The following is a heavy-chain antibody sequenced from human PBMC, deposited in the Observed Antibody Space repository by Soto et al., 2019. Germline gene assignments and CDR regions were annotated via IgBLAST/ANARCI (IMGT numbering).Heavy chain of an antibody. CDR1: GFTFRNYA. Sequence: EVQLLESGGGLVQPGGSLRLSCAASGFTFRNYAMSWARQAPGKGLEWVSAISGIGGTTHYADSVKGRFTISRDNSKNTLYLQMNSLRVEDTAVYYCAKDRSSTSCYDFDYWGQGSLVTVSS. D-gene: IGHD2-2*01. CDR2: ISGIGGTT. J-gene: IGHJ4*02. V-gene: IGHV3-23*01. CDR3: AKDRSSTSCYDFDY.